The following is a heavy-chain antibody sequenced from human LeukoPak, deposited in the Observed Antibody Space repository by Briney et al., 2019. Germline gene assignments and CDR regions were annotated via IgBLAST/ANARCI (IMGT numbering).Heavy chain of an antibody. V-gene: IGHV1-2*02. CDR3: ARDKDYFYDSSGLPDASDI. D-gene: IGHD3-22*01. J-gene: IGHJ3*02. Sequence: ASVKVSCKASGYTFTGYYMHWVRQAPGQGLEWMGWINPNSGGTNYAQKFQGRVTMTRDTSISTAYMELSRLRSDDTAVYYCARDKDYFYDSSGLPDASDIWGQGTMVTVSS. CDR2: INPNSGGT. CDR1: GYTFTGYY.